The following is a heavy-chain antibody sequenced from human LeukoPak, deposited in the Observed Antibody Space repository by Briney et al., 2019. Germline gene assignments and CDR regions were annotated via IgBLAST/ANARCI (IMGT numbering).Heavy chain of an antibody. J-gene: IGHJ4*02. D-gene: IGHD2-2*02. CDR3: ARNPPYCTSTDCYNDY. Sequence: GASVKVSCKASGYTFTIYYMHWVRQAPGQGLEWVGWINPNSGATTYAQKFQGRVTMTRDTSTSTAYMELSGLTSDDTGVYYCARNPPYCTSTDCYNDYWGQGTLVTVPS. CDR2: INPNSGAT. V-gene: IGHV1-2*02. CDR1: GYTFTIYY.